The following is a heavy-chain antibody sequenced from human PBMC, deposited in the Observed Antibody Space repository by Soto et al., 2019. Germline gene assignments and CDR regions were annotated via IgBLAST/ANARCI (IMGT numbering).Heavy chain of an antibody. Sequence: SVEVSCEASGGKISSYEISWVRQAPGQGLAWMGAILPIFGTTNYSQKFQGRFTITADKSTSTAYMALNSLRSEHTPVYYSAIGPLISPYYYLNFWRQGTTGTVAS. CDR3: AIGPLISPYYYLNF. V-gene: IGHV1-69*06. CDR2: ILPIFGTT. J-gene: IGHJ6*03. CDR1: GGKISSYE. D-gene: IGHD3-16*01.